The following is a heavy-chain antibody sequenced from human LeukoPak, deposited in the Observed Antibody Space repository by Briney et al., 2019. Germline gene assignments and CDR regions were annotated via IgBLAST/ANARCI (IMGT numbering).Heavy chain of an antibody. CDR2: ISSSGTTI. CDR3: ARDALSGGRRFDT. J-gene: IGHJ5*02. V-gene: IGHV3-48*03. D-gene: IGHD6-19*01. Sequence: GGSLRLSCAASGFTFSSSEMTWVRQAPGQGLDLVSYISSSGTTIYYADAVKGRFTPSSDNAKTSLYLHINNLRAEDTAVYYGARDALSGGRRFDTWGQGTLVTVSS. CDR1: GFTFSSSE.